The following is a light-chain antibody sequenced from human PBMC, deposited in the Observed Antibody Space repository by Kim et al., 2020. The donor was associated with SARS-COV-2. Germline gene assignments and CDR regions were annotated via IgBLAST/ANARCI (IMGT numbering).Light chain of an antibody. Sequence: ELTQPPSVSVAPGQRVTITCSGSRYNIGSRYVYWYQQLPGAAPKLLIYRNEQRPSGVPDRFSGSKSGSSASLAISGLRSEDEADYYCASWDDSLYGSKLFGGGTQLTVL. CDR2: RNE. CDR1: RYNIGSRY. J-gene: IGLJ3*02. CDR3: ASWDDSLYGSKL. V-gene: IGLV1-47*01.